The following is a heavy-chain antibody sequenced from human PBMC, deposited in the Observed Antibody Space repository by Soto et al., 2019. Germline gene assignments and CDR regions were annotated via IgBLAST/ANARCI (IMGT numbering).Heavy chain of an antibody. V-gene: IGHV1-2*02. J-gene: IGHJ4*02. CDR2: INPNSGGT. Sequence: ASVKVSCKXSGYTFTGYYMHWVRQAPGQGLEWMGWINPNSGGTNYAQKFQGRVTMTRDTSISTAYMELSRLRSDDTAVYYCARAPYYDFWSGYYYYFDYWGQGTLVTVSS. CDR3: ARAPYYDFWSGYYYYFDY. CDR1: GYTFTGYY. D-gene: IGHD3-3*01.